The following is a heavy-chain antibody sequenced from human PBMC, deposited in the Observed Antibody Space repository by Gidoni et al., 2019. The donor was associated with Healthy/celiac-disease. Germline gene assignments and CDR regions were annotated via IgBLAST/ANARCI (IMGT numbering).Heavy chain of an antibody. Sequence: QVQLVQSGAAVKKPGSSVNVSCKASAVTFSSYAISWVRQAPGQGLEWMGGIIPIFGTENYAQKFQGRVTITADESTSTAYMELSSLRSEDTAVYYCARAPLGYCSGGSCYSNYYYYGMDVWGQGTTVTVSS. CDR2: IIPIFGTE. D-gene: IGHD2-15*01. CDR3: ARAPLGYCSGGSCYSNYYYYGMDV. J-gene: IGHJ6*02. V-gene: IGHV1-69*01. CDR1: AVTFSSYA.